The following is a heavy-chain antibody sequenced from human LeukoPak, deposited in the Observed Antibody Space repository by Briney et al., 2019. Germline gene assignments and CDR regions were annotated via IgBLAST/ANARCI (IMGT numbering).Heavy chain of an antibody. CDR1: GFTFSDYY. CDR2: ISSSGSTI. V-gene: IGHV3-11*04. D-gene: IGHD3-22*01. CDR3: AKDPFAYYYDSSGPFFDY. J-gene: IGHJ4*02. Sequence: GGSLRLSCAASGFTFSDYYMSWIRQAPGKGLEWVSYISSSGSTIYYADSVKGRFTISRDNSKNTLYLQMNSLRAEDTAVYYCAKDPFAYYYDSSGPFFDYWGQGTLVTVSS.